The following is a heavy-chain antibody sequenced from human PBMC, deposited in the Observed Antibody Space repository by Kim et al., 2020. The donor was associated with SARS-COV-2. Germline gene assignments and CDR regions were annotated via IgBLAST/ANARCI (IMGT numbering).Heavy chain of an antibody. V-gene: IGHV3-23*01. Sequence: GGSLRLSCAASGFTFSNYAMSWVRQAPGKGLEWVSTISGGGGGTYYADSVTGRFTISRDNSKNTLYLQMNSLRAGDTAVYYCGKGGGDCGGGSCYRPWFDPWGRGTLVTVSS. CDR3: GKGGGDCGGGSCYRPWFDP. J-gene: IGHJ5*02. D-gene: IGHD2-15*01. CDR2: ISGGGGGT. CDR1: GFTFSNYA.